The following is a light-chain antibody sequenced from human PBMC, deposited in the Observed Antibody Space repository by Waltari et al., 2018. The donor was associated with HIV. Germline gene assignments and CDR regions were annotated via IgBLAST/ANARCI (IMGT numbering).Light chain of an antibody. CDR1: SGSIASNF. V-gene: IGLV6-57*03. CDR3: QSYDSSNHVV. Sequence: NFILTQAHSVSESPGTTVTISCTRSSGSIASNFVQWYQQRPGSAPTIVIYEDKERPSGVPDRFSGSIDSSSNSASLTISGLKTEDEADYYCQSYDSSNHVVFGGGTKLTVL. CDR2: EDK. J-gene: IGLJ2*01.